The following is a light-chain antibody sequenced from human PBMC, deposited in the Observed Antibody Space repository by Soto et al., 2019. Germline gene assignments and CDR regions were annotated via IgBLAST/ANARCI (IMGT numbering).Light chain of an antibody. Sequence: EKVMTQSPATLSVSPGERATLSCRASQSVRSNLAWYQQKPGQALRLLIYDASTRATGIPARFSGSGSGTEFTLIISSLQSEDFAVYYCQQYNEWPLTFGGGTKVDIK. CDR2: DAS. CDR1: QSVRSN. CDR3: QQYNEWPLT. J-gene: IGKJ4*01. V-gene: IGKV3-15*01.